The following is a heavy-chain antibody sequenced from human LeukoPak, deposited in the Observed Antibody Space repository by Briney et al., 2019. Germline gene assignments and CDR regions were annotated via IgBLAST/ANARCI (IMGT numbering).Heavy chain of an antibody. J-gene: IGHJ4*02. CDR3: ARQDGYNSLRIDY. D-gene: IGHD5-24*01. CDR1: GGSFSGYY. CDR2: INHSGST. Sequence: SETLSLTCAVYGGSFSGYYWSWIRQPPGKGLEWIGEINHSGSTNYNPSLKSRVTISVDTSKNQFSLKLSSVTAADTAVYYCARQDGYNSLRIDYWDQGTLVTVSS. V-gene: IGHV4-34*01.